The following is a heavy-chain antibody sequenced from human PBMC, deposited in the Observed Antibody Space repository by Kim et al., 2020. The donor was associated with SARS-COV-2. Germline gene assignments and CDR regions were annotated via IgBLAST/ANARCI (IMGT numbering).Heavy chain of an antibody. Sequence: AGREEGRFTITRDKAKNTVYLQMNSLRAEDTAIYYCARGQSGGGKGGFENWGQGTMVTVSS. D-gene: IGHD2-15*01. J-gene: IGHJ3*02. V-gene: IGHV3-21*04. CDR3: ARGQSGGGKGGFEN.